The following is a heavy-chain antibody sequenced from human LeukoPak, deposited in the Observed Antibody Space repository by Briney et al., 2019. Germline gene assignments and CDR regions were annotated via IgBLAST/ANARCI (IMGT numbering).Heavy chain of an antibody. CDR1: GYSISSGYY. D-gene: IGHD3-10*01. CDR2: IHHSGST. V-gene: IGHV4-38-2*02. CDR3: ARVGRYYGSGSYADF. Sequence: SETLSLTCIVSGYSISSGYYWGWIRQPPGKGLEWIGNIHHSGSTYYNPSLKSRVTISVDTSNNQFSLKLSSVTAADTAVYYCARVGRYYGSGSYADFWGQGTLVTVSS. J-gene: IGHJ4*02.